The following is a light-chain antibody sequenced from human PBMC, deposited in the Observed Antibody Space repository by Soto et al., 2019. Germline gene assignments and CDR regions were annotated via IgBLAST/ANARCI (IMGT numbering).Light chain of an antibody. CDR2: EVT. CDR1: SSDVGSYDR. Sequence: QSALTQPPSVSGSPGQSVTISYTGTSSDVGSYDRVSWYQQPPGTAPKLMIYEVTNRPSGVPNRFSGSKSGNTASLTISGLQAEDEADYFCCLYTGSNTYVFGTGTKLTV. J-gene: IGLJ1*01. CDR3: CLYTGSNTYV. V-gene: IGLV2-18*01.